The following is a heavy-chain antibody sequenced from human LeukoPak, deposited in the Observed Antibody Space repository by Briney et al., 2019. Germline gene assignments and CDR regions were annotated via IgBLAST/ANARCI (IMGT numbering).Heavy chain of an antibody. CDR3: AHMVREGGWFDP. CDR2: IHTSGST. J-gene: IGHJ5*02. V-gene: IGHV4-4*07. D-gene: IGHD3-10*01. Sequence: PETLSLACTVSGCPISSYYWSWIRQPTGKGLEWIWRIHTSGSTNYNAPLKSRVTISVDTSKNQFSLKLSSVTAADTAVYYCAHMVREGGWFDPWGQGTLVTVSS. CDR1: GCPISSYY.